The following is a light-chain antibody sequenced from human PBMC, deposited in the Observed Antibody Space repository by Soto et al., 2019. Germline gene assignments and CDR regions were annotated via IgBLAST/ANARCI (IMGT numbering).Light chain of an antibody. V-gene: IGLV2-11*01. J-gene: IGLJ1*01. CDR2: DVN. CDR1: SSDFGGYNF. CDR3: CSYAGTYTHYV. Sequence: QSVLTQPRSVSGSPGQSVTISCTGTSSDFGGYNFVSWYQQHPGKAPKLMIYDVNKRPSGVPGRFSGSKSGNTASLTISGFHAEDEADYYCCSYAGTYTHYVFGTGTKVTVL.